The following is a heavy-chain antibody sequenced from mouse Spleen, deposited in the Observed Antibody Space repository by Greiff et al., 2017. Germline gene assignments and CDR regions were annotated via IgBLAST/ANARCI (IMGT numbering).Heavy chain of an antibody. V-gene: IGHV1-15*01. CDR1: GYTFTDYE. CDR2: IDPETGGT. D-gene: IGHD2-3*01. J-gene: IGHJ2*01. CDR3: TRSDGGGYYFDY. Sequence: VQLQQSGAELVRPGASVTLSCKASGYTFTDYEMHWVKQTPVHGLEWIGAIDPETGGTAYNQKFKGKAILTADKSSSTAYMELRSLTSEDSAVYYCTRSDGGGYYFDYWGQGTTLTVSS.